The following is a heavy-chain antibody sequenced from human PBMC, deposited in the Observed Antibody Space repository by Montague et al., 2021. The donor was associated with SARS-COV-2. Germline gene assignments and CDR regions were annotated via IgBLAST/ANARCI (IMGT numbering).Heavy chain of an antibody. CDR1: GFTFSSYA. D-gene: IGHD5-24*01. CDR2: ISYDGSNK. Sequence: SLRLSCAASGFTFSSYAMHWVRQAPGKGLEWVAVISYDGSNKYYADSVEGQFTISRDNSKNTLYLQMNSLRAEDTAVYYCARDIATLGRWLQVPWALYYYYGMDVWGQGTTVTVSS. V-gene: IGHV3-30*04. J-gene: IGHJ6*02. CDR3: ARDIATLGRWLQVPWALYYYYGMDV.